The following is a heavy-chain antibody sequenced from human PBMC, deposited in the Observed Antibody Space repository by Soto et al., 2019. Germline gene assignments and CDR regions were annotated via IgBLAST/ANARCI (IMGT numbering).Heavy chain of an antibody. CDR2: IYYGGST. CDR1: GGSISSSY. D-gene: IGHD3-22*01. Sequence: SETLSLTCTVSGGSISSSYWSGICQPPGKGLEWIGYIYYGGSTNYNPSLKSRVTISVDTSKNQFSLKLSSVTAADTAVYYCARHSDDSSGYYLDYWGQGTLVTVS. J-gene: IGHJ4*02. CDR3: ARHSDDSSGYYLDY. V-gene: IGHV4-59*01.